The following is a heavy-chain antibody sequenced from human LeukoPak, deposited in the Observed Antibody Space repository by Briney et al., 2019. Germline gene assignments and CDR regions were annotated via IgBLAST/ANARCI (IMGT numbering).Heavy chain of an antibody. CDR3: ARCGAAVTTHFSH. V-gene: IGHV1-18*01. D-gene: IGHD4-17*01. Sequence: ASVQVSCKASGYSFSIYGITWARQAPGQGLEYLGWISASDGATNYAQKVQDRVTMTTDTSTSTAYLELRSLRSEDTAVYYCARCGAAVTTHFSHWGQGTLVTVSS. CDR1: GYSFSIYG. CDR2: ISASDGAT. J-gene: IGHJ4*02.